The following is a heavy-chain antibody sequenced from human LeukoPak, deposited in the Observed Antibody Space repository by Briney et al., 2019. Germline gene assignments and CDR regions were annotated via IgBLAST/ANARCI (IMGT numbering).Heavy chain of an antibody. V-gene: IGHV1-69*06. D-gene: IGHD5-24*01. J-gene: IGHJ4*02. Sequence: SVKVSCKASGGSISTNVINWVRQAPGQGLEWMGGIIPLFGTTDHAQKFQGRVTITADKSTSTVFMDLSSLRSEDTAVYFCARDEMASRDWGQGTLVIVSS. CDR1: GGSISTNV. CDR3: ARDEMASRD. CDR2: IIPLFGTT.